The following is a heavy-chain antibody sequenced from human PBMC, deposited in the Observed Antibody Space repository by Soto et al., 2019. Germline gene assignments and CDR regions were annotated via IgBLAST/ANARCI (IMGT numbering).Heavy chain of an antibody. V-gene: IGHV1-18*01. Sequence: RASVKVSCKASGYTFTSYGISWVRQAPGQGLEWMGWISAYNGNTNYAQKLQGRVTMTTDTSTSTAYMELRSLRSDDTAVYYCARCGYTLEYTYYGMDVWGQGTTVTVSS. CDR2: ISAYNGNT. J-gene: IGHJ6*02. D-gene: IGHD5-12*01. CDR3: ARCGYTLEYTYYGMDV. CDR1: GYTFTSYG.